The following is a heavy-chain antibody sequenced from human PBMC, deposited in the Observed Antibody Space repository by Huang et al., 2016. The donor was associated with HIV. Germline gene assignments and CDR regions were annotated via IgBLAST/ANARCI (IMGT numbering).Heavy chain of an antibody. Sequence: QVLVQESGPGLAKPSETLSLTCTVSVGTISRHHWGWLRQAPGKGLGWIGAMFYSGSTKTNPSLKSRVTISVDTSKNQSSLRLASVTAADSAVYFCARVARGPNWYFDLWGRGTLVTVSS. CDR3: ARVARGPNWYFDL. CDR2: MFYSGST. V-gene: IGHV4-59*11. J-gene: IGHJ2*01. CDR1: VGTISRHH. D-gene: IGHD2-15*01.